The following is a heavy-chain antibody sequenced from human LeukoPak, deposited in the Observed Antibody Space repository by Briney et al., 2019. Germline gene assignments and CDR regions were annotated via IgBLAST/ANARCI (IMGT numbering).Heavy chain of an antibody. D-gene: IGHD6-13*01. CDR3: ARHGEYSSSWAYYYYYYMDV. V-gene: IGHV4-59*01. Sequence: PSETLSLTCTVSGGSISSYYWSWIRQPPEKGLEWIGYIYHSGSTNYNPSLKSRVTISVDTSKNQFSLKLSSVTAADTAVYYCARHGEYSSSWAYYYYYYMDVWGKGTTVTISS. CDR1: GGSISSYY. CDR2: IYHSGST. J-gene: IGHJ6*03.